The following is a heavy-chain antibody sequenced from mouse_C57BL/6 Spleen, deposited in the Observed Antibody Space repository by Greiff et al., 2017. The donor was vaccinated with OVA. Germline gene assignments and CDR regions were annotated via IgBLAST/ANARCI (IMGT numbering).Heavy chain of an antibody. CDR1: GYTFTSYW. Sequence: VKLQQPGAELVKPGASVKLSCKASGYTFTSYWMHWVKQRPGQGLEWIGMIHPNSGSTNYNEKFKSKATLTVDKSSSTAYMQLSSLTSEDSAVYYCARSRPQEDFDYWGQGTTLTVSS. CDR3: ARSRPQEDFDY. CDR2: IHPNSGST. D-gene: IGHD6-1*01. V-gene: IGHV1-64*01. J-gene: IGHJ2*01.